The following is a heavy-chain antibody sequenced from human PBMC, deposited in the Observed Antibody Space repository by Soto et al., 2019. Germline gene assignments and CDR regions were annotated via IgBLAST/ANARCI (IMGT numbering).Heavy chain of an antibody. D-gene: IGHD2-15*01. CDR1: GFTLSSYA. J-gene: IGHJ2*01. V-gene: IGHV3-23*01. Sequence: EVQLLESGGGLVQPGGSLRLSCAASGFTLSSYAMSWVRQAPGKGLEWVSVISGRGGSTYYADSVKGRFTISRDNSKNTVYLQMNSLSAEDTAVYYCAKDSDYRDRIFWYFDLWGRGTLVTLSS. CDR3: AKDSDYRDRIFWYFDL. CDR2: ISGRGGST.